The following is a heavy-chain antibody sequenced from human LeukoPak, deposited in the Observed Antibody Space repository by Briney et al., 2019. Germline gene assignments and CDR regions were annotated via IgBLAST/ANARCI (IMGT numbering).Heavy chain of an antibody. CDR1: GYTFTSYY. CDR2: INPSGGST. V-gene: IGHV1-46*01. Sequence: ASVKVSCKASGYTFTSYYMHWVRQAPRQGLEWKGIINPSGGSTSYAQKFQGRVTMTRDRSTSTDYMELSSLRSEDTAVYYCARAVLVRSPFDNWGQGTAVTVSS. J-gene: IGHJ4*02. CDR3: ARAVLVRSPFDN. D-gene: IGHD3-3*01.